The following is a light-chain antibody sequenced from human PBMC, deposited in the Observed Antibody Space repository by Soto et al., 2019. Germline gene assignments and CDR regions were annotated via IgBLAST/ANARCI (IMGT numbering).Light chain of an antibody. Sequence: DFQIARSPCTLSVSIVFSFTFTCQASQTISSWLAWYQQKPGKAPKLLIYKASTLKSGVPSRFSGSGSGTTFTLSVSSIQPDDFARSHPNSRAARPLTPFAEGTRLEIK. V-gene: IGKV1-5*03. CDR2: KAS. CDR1: QTISSW. CDR3: NSRAARPLTP. J-gene: IGKJ5*01.